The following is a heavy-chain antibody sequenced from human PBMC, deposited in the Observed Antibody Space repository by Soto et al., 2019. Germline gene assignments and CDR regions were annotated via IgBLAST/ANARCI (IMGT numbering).Heavy chain of an antibody. CDR2: IRSKSNSYAT. CDR1: GFTFSGSA. V-gene: IGHV3-73*01. J-gene: IGHJ4*02. Sequence: EVQLVESGGGLVQPGGSLKLSCAASGFTFSGSAMHWVRQASGKGLEWVGRIRSKSNSYATAYAASVKGRFTISRDDSKNTAYLRMNSLKTEDTAVYYCPRGYGGYVRDYWGQGTLVTVSS. D-gene: IGHD4-17*01. CDR3: PRGYGGYVRDY.